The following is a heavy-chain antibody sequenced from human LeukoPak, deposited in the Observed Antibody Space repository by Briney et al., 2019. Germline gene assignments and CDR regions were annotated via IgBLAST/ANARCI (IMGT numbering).Heavy chain of an antibody. CDR1: GDSISSRSYY. CDR3: ARSHWGPYGSRIANWFDP. D-gene: IGHD6-13*01. J-gene: IGHJ5*02. Sequence: SETLSLTCTVSGDSISSRSYYWGWIRQPPGKGLEWIGSIYYSGSTYYNPSLKSRVTISVNTSKNQFSLKLSSVTAADTAVYYCARSHWGPYGSRIANWFDPWGQGTLVTVSS. V-gene: IGHV4-39*07. CDR2: IYYSGST.